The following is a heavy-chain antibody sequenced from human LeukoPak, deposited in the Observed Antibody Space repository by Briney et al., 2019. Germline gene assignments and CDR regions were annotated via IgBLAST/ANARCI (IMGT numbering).Heavy chain of an antibody. J-gene: IGHJ4*02. V-gene: IGHV4-34*01. CDR1: GGSFSGYY. CDR3: ARRLNYYDSSGYSN. Sequence: SETLSLTCAVYGGSFSGYYWSWIRQPPGKGLEWIGEINHSGSTNYNPSLKSRVTISVDTSKNQFSLKLSSVTAADTAVYYRARRLNYYDSSGYSNWGQGTLGPVSS. CDR2: INHSGST. D-gene: IGHD3-22*01.